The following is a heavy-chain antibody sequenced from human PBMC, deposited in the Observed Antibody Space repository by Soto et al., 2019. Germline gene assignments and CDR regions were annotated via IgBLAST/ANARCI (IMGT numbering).Heavy chain of an antibody. CDR2: ISSSSSYI. V-gene: IGHV3-21*01. Sequence: GGSLRLSCAASGFTFSSYSMNWVRQAPGKGLEWVSSISSSSSYIYYADSVKGRFTISRDNAKNSLYLQMNSLRAEDTAVYYCAREYYDISGYYYYYGMDVWGQGTTVTSP. CDR3: AREYYDISGYYYYYGMDV. J-gene: IGHJ6*02. D-gene: IGHD3-22*01. CDR1: GFTFSSYS.